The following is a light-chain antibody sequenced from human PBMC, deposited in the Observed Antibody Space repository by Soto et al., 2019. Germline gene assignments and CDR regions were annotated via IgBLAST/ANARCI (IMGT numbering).Light chain of an antibody. Sequence: DIQMTQSPSTLSASVGERVTITCRASQSVSNWLAWYQQKPGKAPKLLIYAASSLQSGVPSRFSGSGSGTDFTLTISSLQPEDFATYYCQQANSFPLTFGGGTKVDIK. CDR3: QQANSFPLT. CDR2: AAS. CDR1: QSVSNW. V-gene: IGKV1-12*01. J-gene: IGKJ4*01.